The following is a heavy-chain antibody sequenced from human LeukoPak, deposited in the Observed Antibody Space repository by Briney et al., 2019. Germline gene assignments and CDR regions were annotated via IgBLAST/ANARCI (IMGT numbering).Heavy chain of an antibody. CDR3: TRHKRWLQSPDAFDV. CDR2: TYYSGST. V-gene: IGHV4-59*08. D-gene: IGHD5-24*01. CDR1: GGPIRGFY. Sequence: SETLSLTRTVSGGPIRGFYWSWIRQPPGKGLEWIGYTYYSGSTSYNPSLKSRVAISVDMSKSQFSLELSSVTAADTAIYYCTRHKRWLQSPDAFDVWGQGTMVTVSS. J-gene: IGHJ3*01.